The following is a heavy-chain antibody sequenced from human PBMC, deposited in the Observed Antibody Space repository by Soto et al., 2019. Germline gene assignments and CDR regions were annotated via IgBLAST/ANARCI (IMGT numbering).Heavy chain of an antibody. J-gene: IGHJ4*02. V-gene: IGHV4-38-2*02. CDR1: GYSISSGYY. Sequence: SETLSLTCAVSGYSISSGYYWGWIRQPPGKGLEWIGSIYHSGSTYYNPSLKSRVTISVDTSKNQFSLKLSSVTAADTAVYYCARDRAFDYWGQGTLVTVSS. CDR3: ARDRAFDY. CDR2: IYHSGST.